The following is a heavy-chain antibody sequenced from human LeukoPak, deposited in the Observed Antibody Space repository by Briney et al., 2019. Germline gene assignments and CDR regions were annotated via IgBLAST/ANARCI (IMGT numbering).Heavy chain of an antibody. CDR3: ARDVLGEWFGELLDY. D-gene: IGHD3-10*01. CDR2: ISAYNGNT. V-gene: IGHV1-18*01. J-gene: IGHJ4*02. CDR1: GYSFTSYG. Sequence: ASVKVSCKASGYSFTSYGISWVRQAPGQGFEWMGWISAYNGNTNYAQKLQGRVTMTTDTSTSTAYMELRSLRSDDTAVYYCARDVLGEWFGELLDYWGQGTLVTVSS.